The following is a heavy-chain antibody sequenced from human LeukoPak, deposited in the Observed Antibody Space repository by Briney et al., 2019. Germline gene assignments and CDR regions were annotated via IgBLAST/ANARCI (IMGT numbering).Heavy chain of an antibody. Sequence: GASVTVSCKASGYTFTSYGISWVRQAPGQGLEWMGWISAYNGNTNYAQKLQGRVTMTTDTSTSTAYMELRSLRSDDTAVYYCARGSHPYGGKWGFDYWGQGTLVTVSS. J-gene: IGHJ4*02. D-gene: IGHD4-23*01. V-gene: IGHV1-18*01. CDR3: ARGSHPYGGKWGFDY. CDR1: GYTFTSYG. CDR2: ISAYNGNT.